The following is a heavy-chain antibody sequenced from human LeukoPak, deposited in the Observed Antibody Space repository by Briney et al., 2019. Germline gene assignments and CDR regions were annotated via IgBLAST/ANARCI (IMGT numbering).Heavy chain of an antibody. J-gene: IGHJ5*02. V-gene: IGHV1-18*01. CDR1: GYTFTSYG. Sequence: GASVKASCKASGYTFTSYGISWVRQAPGQGLEWMGWISAYNGNTNYAQKLQGRVTMTTDTSTSTAYMELRSLRSDDTAVYYCARPLEGYCSSTSCYGPNWFDPWGQGTLVTVSS. CDR3: ARPLEGYCSSTSCYGPNWFDP. CDR2: ISAYNGNT. D-gene: IGHD2-2*01.